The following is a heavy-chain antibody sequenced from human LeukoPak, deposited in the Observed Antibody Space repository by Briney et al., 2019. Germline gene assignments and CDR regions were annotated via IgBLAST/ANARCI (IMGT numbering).Heavy chain of an antibody. J-gene: IGHJ4*02. D-gene: IGHD3-16*01. CDR3: ARDNDSRDPPHFDY. Sequence: ASVKVSCKASGYTFTSYGISWVRQAPGQGLEWMGWISAYNGSTNYAQKFQGRVTMTRNTSISTAYMELSSLRSEDTAVYYCARDNDSRDPPHFDYWGQGTLVTVSS. CDR2: ISAYNGST. CDR1: GYTFTSYG. V-gene: IGHV1-18*01.